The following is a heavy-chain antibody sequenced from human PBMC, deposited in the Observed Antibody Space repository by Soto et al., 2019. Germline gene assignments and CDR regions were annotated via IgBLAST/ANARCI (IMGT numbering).Heavy chain of an antibody. Sequence: LETLPHTCAFSGGSSSSSNWWSWVRQPPGKGLEWIGEIYHSGSTNYNPSLKSRVTISVDKSKNQFSLKLSSVTAADTAVYYCARTIGYSRGNWFDPWGQGTLVTVSS. CDR3: ARTIGYSRGNWFDP. CDR2: IYHSGST. V-gene: IGHV4-4*02. J-gene: IGHJ5*02. D-gene: IGHD6-13*01. CDR1: GGSSSSSNW.